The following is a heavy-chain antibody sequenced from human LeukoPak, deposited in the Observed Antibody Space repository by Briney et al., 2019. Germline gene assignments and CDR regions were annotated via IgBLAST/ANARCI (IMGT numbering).Heavy chain of an antibody. CDR3: ARGMVTAYYYDSSGYYPNDY. J-gene: IGHJ4*02. CDR2: ISVYNGNT. CDR1: GYIFTSYG. V-gene: IGHV1-18*01. D-gene: IGHD3-22*01. Sequence: ASVKVSCKASGYIFTSYGVTWVRQAPGQGLEWMGWISVYNGNTNYAQKLQGRVTMTTDISTSTAYMELRSLRSGDTAVYYRARGMVTAYYYDSSGYYPNDYWGQGTLVTVSS.